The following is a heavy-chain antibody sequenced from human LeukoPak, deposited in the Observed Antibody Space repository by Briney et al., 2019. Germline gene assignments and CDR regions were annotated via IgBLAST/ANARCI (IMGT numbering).Heavy chain of an antibody. J-gene: IGHJ4*02. Sequence: ASVKVSCKASGYTFTGYYINWVRQAPGQGLEWMGWINPNSGGTNYPQKFQGRVTMTSDTSISTAYMELTSLRSDDSAVYYCARKSAVWSTSEFDFWGQGTLVTVSS. CDR1: GYTFTGYY. CDR2: INPNSGGT. V-gene: IGHV1-2*02. D-gene: IGHD2-2*01. CDR3: ARKSAVWSTSEFDF.